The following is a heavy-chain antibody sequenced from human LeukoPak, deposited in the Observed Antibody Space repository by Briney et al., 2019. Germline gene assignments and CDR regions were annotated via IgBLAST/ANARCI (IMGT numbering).Heavy chain of an antibody. CDR1: RFTFTSFA. CDR2: ISSNWGNT. V-gene: IGHV3-64D*06. CDR3: GALAGRGDY. Sequence: CLSPSCSASRFTFTSFAMHWVRQVPREGLEYVSAISSNWGNTYYADSVKGRFTISRDNYKNTLYLQMSSLRAEDTAVYYCGALAGRGDYWGQGTLVTVSS. D-gene: IGHD6-19*01. J-gene: IGHJ4*02.